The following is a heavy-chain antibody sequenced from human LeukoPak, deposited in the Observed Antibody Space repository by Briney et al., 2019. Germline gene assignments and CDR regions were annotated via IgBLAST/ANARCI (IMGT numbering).Heavy chain of an antibody. CDR3: ARLRARIAAAGHFDY. V-gene: IGHV4-59*08. CDR1: GRSISSYY. CDR2: IYYSGST. Sequence: PSETLSLTCTVSGRSISSYYWSWIRQPPGKGLEWIGYIYYSGSTNYNPSLKSRVTISVDTSKNQFSLKLSSVTAADTAVYYCARLRARIAAAGHFDYWGQGTLVTVSS. J-gene: IGHJ4*02. D-gene: IGHD6-13*01.